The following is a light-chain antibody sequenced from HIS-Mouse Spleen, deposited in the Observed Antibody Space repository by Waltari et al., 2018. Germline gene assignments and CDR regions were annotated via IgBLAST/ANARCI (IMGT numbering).Light chain of an antibody. CDR2: KDS. CDR3: QSADSSGTYWV. Sequence: SYELTQPPSVSVSPGQTARITCSGDALPKQYAYWYPQKPGQAPVLVIYKDSERRSGIPERFSGASSGTKVTLTISGVQAEEEADYYCQSADSSGTYWVFGGGTKLTVL. V-gene: IGLV3-25*02. CDR1: ALPKQY. J-gene: IGLJ3*02.